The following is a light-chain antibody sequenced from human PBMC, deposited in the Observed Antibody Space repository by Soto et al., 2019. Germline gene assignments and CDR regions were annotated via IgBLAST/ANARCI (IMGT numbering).Light chain of an antibody. J-gene: IGKJ2*01. CDR3: HQYSSSPPKYT. V-gene: IGKV3-20*01. CDR1: QSVSSSY. Sequence: EIVLTQSPGTLSLSPGERATLSCRASQSVSSSYLSWYQQKLGQAPRLLIYGASSRATGIPDRFNGSGSGTDFTLTISRLEPEDFAVYYCHQYSSSPPKYTFGQGTKLQIK. CDR2: GAS.